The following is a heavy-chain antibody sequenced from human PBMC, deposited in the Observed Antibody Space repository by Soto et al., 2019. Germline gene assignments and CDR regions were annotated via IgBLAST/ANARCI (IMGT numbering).Heavy chain of an antibody. CDR2: IYYSGST. J-gene: IGHJ6*02. D-gene: IGHD3-9*01. V-gene: IGHV4-39*01. Sequence: QLQLRESGPGLVKPSETLSLTCSVSGGSITSRGYYWGWIRQPPGKGLEWIGNIYYSGSTYYNPSLKGRVTMSVDTAKNQFSLNLSSVTAADTAVYFCARHVMTGPYNYYCSGLDVWGQGTTVTVSS. CDR1: GGSITSRGYY. CDR3: ARHVMTGPYNYYCSGLDV.